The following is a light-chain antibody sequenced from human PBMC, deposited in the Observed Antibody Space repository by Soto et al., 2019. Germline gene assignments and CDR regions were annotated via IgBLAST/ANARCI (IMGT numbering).Light chain of an antibody. CDR3: QHSYTPRT. J-gene: IGKJ1*01. CDR2: AAS. Sequence: DIQMTQSPSSLSASVGDRVTITCRASQSISNYLNWYQQKPGKAPKLLIYAASSLQSGVPSRFSGSGSGTDFTLTISSLQPEDFATFYCQHSYTPRTFGQGTKVEIK. V-gene: IGKV1-39*01. CDR1: QSISNY.